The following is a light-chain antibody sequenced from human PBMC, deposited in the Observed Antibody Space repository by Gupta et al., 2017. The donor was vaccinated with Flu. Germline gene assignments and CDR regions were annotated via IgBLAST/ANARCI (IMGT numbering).Light chain of an antibody. CDR3: QEYNSYWA. Sequence: SPSTLSASVGDRVTSTCRASQSISSWLAWYQQKPGKAPKLRIYKASTVESGVPSRFSGSGFGTEFTLTISRLQPDDFATYYCQEYNSYWAFGQGTKVEIK. J-gene: IGKJ1*01. CDR2: KAS. CDR1: QSISSW. V-gene: IGKV1-5*03.